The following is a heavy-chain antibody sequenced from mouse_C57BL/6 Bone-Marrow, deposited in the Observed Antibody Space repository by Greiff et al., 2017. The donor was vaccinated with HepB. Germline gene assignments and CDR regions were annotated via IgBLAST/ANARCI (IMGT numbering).Heavy chain of an antibody. V-gene: IGHV1-69*01. Sequence: VQLQQSGAELVMPGASVKLSCKASGYTFTSYWMHWVKQRPGQGLEWIGEIDPSDSYTNYNQKFKGKSTLTVDKSSSTAYMQLSSLTSEDSAVYYCARKTGTWRDYAMDYWGQGTSVTVSS. CDR2: IDPSDSYT. J-gene: IGHJ4*01. CDR3: ARKTGTWRDYAMDY. CDR1: GYTFTSYW. D-gene: IGHD4-1*01.